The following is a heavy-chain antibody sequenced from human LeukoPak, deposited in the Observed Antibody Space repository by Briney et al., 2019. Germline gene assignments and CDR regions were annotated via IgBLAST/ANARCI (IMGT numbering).Heavy chain of an antibody. CDR2: ISGSVGTT. CDR1: GFTFSTYA. J-gene: IGHJ4*02. Sequence: GGSLRLSCAASGFTFSTYAMTWVRQAPGKGLEWVSAISGSVGTTYYADSVKGRFTISRDNSKNTLYLQMNSLRAEDTAVYYCAKDRAQQPMHTNFNYWGQGTLVTVSS. V-gene: IGHV3-23*01. CDR3: AKDRAQQPMHTNFNY. D-gene: IGHD6-13*01.